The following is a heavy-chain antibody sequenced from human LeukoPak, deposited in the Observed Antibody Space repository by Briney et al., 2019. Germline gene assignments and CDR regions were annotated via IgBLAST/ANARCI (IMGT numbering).Heavy chain of an antibody. J-gene: IGHJ6*03. D-gene: IGHD3-9*01. CDR3: ARHSISDYDILTGRYYYYYYMDV. CDR2: IYTSGST. CDR1: GGSISSGSYY. Sequence: PSETLSLTCTVSGGSISSGSYYWSWIRQPAGRGLEWIGRIYTSGSTNYNPSLKSRVTISVDTSKNQFSLKLSSVTAADTAVYYCARHSISDYDILTGRYYYYYYMDVWGKGTTVTVSS. V-gene: IGHV4-61*02.